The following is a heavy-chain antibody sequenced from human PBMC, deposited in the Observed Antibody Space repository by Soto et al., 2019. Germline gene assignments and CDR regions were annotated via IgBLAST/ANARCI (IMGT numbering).Heavy chain of an antibody. J-gene: IGHJ6*02. CDR2: ISYDGSKK. V-gene: IGHV3-30*18. CDR1: GLTFSSYG. D-gene: IGHD6-13*01. CDR3: EKSSKAEYYYYGMDV. Sequence: QVYLVESGGGLVQPGRSLRLSCAVSGLTFSSYGMHWVRQAPGKGLEWVAVISYDGSKKYYADSVKGRFTISRDNSKKTEYLKMNSLRAEETVVYYCEKSSKAEYYYYGMDVWGQGTTVTVSS.